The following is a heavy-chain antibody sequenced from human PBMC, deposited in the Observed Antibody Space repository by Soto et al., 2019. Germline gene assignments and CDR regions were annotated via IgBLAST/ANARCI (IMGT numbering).Heavy chain of an antibody. V-gene: IGHV4-31*03. Sequence: PSETLSLTCTVSGGSISSGGYYWSWIRQHPGKGLEWIGYIYYSGSTYYNPSLKSRVTISVDTSKNQFSLKLSSVTAADTAVYYCAREMRAYYYDSSGGDYWGQGTLVTVSS. CDR2: IYYSGST. D-gene: IGHD3-22*01. J-gene: IGHJ4*02. CDR3: AREMRAYYYDSSGGDY. CDR1: GGSISSGGYY.